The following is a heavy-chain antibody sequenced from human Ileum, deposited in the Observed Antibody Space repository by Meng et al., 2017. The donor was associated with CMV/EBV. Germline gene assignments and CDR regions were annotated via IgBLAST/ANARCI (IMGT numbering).Heavy chain of an antibody. Sequence: GGSLRLSCAASGFTFSSYGMHWVRQAPGKGLEWVAVIWCDGSNKYYADSVKGRFTISRDNSKNTLYLQMNSLRAEDTAVYYCAKSYYDFWSGYLGEGYYGMDVWGQGTTVTVSS. J-gene: IGHJ6*02. CDR2: IWCDGSNK. CDR1: GFTFSSYG. D-gene: IGHD3-3*01. CDR3: AKSYYDFWSGYLGEGYYGMDV. V-gene: IGHV3-33*06.